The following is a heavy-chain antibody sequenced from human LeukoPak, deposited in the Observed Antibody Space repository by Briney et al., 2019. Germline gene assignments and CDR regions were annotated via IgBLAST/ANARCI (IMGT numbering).Heavy chain of an antibody. Sequence: SETLSLTCTVSGGSISSYYWSWIRQHPGKGLEWIGYIYYSGSTYSNPSLKSRVTISLDTSKNQFSLKLTSVTAADTAVYYCASESGSYPSGGAFDIWGQGTMVTVSS. V-gene: IGHV4-59*06. J-gene: IGHJ3*02. CDR1: GGSISSYY. CDR2: IYYSGST. CDR3: ASESGSYPSGGAFDI. D-gene: IGHD1-26*01.